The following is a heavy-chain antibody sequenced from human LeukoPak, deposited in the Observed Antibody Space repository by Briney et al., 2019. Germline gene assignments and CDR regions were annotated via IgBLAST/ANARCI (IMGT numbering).Heavy chain of an antibody. J-gene: IGHJ4*02. CDR3: ASCDGGSCYSFDY. Sequence: GASVKVSCKASGYTFTSYDINWVRQATGQGLEWMGWMNPNSGNTGYAQKFQGRVTMTRNTSISTAYMELSSLRSEDTAVYYCASCDGGSCYSFDYWGQRTLVTVSS. CDR1: GYTFTSYD. CDR2: MNPNSGNT. V-gene: IGHV1-8*01. D-gene: IGHD2-15*01.